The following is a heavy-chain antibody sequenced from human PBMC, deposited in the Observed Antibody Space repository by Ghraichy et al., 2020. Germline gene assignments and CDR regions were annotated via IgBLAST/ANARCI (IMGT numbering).Heavy chain of an antibody. D-gene: IGHD1-1*01. CDR3: AKDLEKRYYYGMDV. J-gene: IGHJ6*02. CDR2: ISYDGSNK. V-gene: IGHV3-30*18. Sequence: GALRLSCAASGFTFSSYGMHWVRQAPGKGLEWVAVISYDGSNKYYADSVKGRFTISRDNSKNTLYLQMNSLRAEDTAVYYCAKDLEKRYYYGMDVWGQGTTVTVSS. CDR1: GFTFSSYG.